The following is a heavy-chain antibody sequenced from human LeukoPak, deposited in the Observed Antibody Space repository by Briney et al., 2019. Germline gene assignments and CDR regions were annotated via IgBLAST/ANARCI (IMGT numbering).Heavy chain of an antibody. D-gene: IGHD6-19*01. V-gene: IGHV3-30*02. CDR2: IRYDGSNK. CDR1: GFTFSSYG. J-gene: IGHJ4*02. Sequence: GGSLRLSCAASGFTFSSYGMHWVRQAPGKGLEWVAFIRYDGSNKYYADSVKGRFTISRDNSKNTLYLQMNSLRAEDTAVYYCAKDRRIAVAGSLSFDYWGQGTLVTVSS. CDR3: AKDRRIAVAGSLSFDY.